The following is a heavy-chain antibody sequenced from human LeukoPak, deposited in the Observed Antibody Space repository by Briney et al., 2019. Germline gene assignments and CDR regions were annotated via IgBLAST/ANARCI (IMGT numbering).Heavy chain of an antibody. Sequence: ASVKVSCKASGHTFTSYVMNWVRQAPGQGLEWMGWINTNTGNPTYAQGFTGRFVFSLDTSVSTAYLQISSLKADDTAVYYCARGGVRGIIMYNWFDPWGQGTLVTVSS. D-gene: IGHD3-10*01. CDR2: INTNTGNP. J-gene: IGHJ5*02. CDR1: GHTFTSYV. V-gene: IGHV7-4-1*02. CDR3: ARGGVRGIIMYNWFDP.